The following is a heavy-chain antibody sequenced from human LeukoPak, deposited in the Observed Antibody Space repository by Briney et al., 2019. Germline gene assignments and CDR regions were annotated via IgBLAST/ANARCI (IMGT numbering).Heavy chain of an antibody. CDR2: ISGSGGST. J-gene: IGHJ4*02. D-gene: IGHD2-15*01. CDR3: AKDLNARVLTSCPDF. CDR1: GFTFSSYA. Sequence: PGGSLRLSCAASGFTFSSYAMSWVRQAPGKGLEWVSAISGSGGSTSYADSVKGRFTISRDNSKNTLYLQMNSLRAEDTAIYYCAKDLNARVLTSCPDFWGQGTLVTVST. V-gene: IGHV3-23*01.